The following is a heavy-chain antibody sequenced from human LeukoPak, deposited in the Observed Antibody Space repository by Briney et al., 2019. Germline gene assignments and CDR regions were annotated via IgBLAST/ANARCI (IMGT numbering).Heavy chain of an antibody. CDR2: ISYDGSNK. Sequence: GRSLRLSCAASGFTFSSYGMHWVRQAPGKGLEWVAVISYDGSNKYYADSVKGRFTISRDNSKNTLYLQMNSLRAEDTAVYYCAKDGEYSYVNYYYGMDVWGQGTTVTVSS. CDR1: GFTFSSYG. CDR3: AKDGEYSYVNYYYGMDV. V-gene: IGHV3-30*18. D-gene: IGHD5-18*01. J-gene: IGHJ6*02.